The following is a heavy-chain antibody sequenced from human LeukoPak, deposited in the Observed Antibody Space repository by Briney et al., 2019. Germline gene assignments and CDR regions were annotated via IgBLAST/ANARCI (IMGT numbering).Heavy chain of an antibody. CDR2: ISSSSSTI. CDR1: GFTFSDYY. V-gene: IGHV3-11*04. D-gene: IGHD6-19*01. J-gene: IGHJ3*02. Sequence: GGSLRLSCAASGFTFSDYYMNWIRQAPGKGLEWVSYISSSSSTIYYADSVKGRFTISRDNAKNSLYLQMNSLRAEDTAVYYCARDVAAVAGNAFDIWGQGTMVTVSS. CDR3: ARDVAAVAGNAFDI.